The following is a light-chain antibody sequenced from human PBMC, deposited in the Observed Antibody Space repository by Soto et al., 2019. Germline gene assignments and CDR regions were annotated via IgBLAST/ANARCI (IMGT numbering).Light chain of an antibody. V-gene: IGKV3-15*01. CDR3: QQYNNWPSRT. J-gene: IGKJ1*01. CDR2: DAS. Sequence: EIVMTQSPATLSLSPGERATLSCRASQTIDNTLAWYQRKPGQAPRLLIYDASTRATGVPARFSGSGSGTDFTLTISSLQSEDFAVYYCQQYNNWPSRTFGQGTKVDIK. CDR1: QTIDNT.